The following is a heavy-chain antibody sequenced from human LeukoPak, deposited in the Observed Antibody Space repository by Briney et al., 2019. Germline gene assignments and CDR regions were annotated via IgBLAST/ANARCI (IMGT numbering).Heavy chain of an antibody. CDR1: GYTFTSYG. CDR2: ISAYNGNT. J-gene: IGHJ4*02. V-gene: IGHV1-18*01. CDR3: ARVDGLNIHYFDY. Sequence: ASVKLSFKASGYTFTSYGISWVRQAPGQGLEWMGWISAYNGNTNYTKKLQGRVTMTTDTSTSTAYMELRSLRSDDTAVYYCARVDGLNIHYFDYWGQGTLVTVSS. D-gene: IGHD1/OR15-1a*01.